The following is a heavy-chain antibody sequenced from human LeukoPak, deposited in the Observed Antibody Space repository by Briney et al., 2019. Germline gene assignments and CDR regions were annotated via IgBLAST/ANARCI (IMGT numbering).Heavy chain of an antibody. CDR2: ISASGGRT. CDR3: AKGMGTTSSHFHH. D-gene: IGHD1-7*01. V-gene: IGHV3-23*01. J-gene: IGHJ1*01. Sequence: GGSLRLSCAASGFTFSSYDMTWVRQAPGKGLESVSAISASGGRTFYADSVKGRFTISRDDSKNTLYLQMNSLRAEDTAVYYCAKGMGTTSSHFHHWGQGTLVTVSS. CDR1: GFTFSSYD.